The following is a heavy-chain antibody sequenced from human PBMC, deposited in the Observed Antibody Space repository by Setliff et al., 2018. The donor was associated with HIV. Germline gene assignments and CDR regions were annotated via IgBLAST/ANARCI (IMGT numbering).Heavy chain of an antibody. CDR2: IDPNGGAT. CDR3: ARAGGGATDQAFDI. J-gene: IGHJ3*02. CDR1: GYTFTSYF. D-gene: IGHD2-2*01. V-gene: IGHV1-46*01. Sequence: ASVKVSCKAFGYTFTSYFLHWVRQAPGQGLEWLGIIDPNGGATNNAQKLQGRLTVTTDTSTGTLYMELSNLRSDDAAVYYCARAGGGATDQAFDIWGQGTMVTVSS.